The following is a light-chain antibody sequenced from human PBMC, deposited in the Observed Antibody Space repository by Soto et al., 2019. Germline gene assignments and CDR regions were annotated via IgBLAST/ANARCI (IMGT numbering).Light chain of an antibody. V-gene: IGKV3-20*01. CDR2: GTS. J-gene: IGKJ1*01. CDR1: QSVTSNY. Sequence: IVLTQSPGTLSLSPGQRATLSCRASQSVTSNYLAWYQQKPGQAPRLLMYGTSNRATGIPDRFSGSGSGTDFTLTISRLEPEDFAVYYCQHFGSSPWTFGQGTKVEI. CDR3: QHFGSSPWT.